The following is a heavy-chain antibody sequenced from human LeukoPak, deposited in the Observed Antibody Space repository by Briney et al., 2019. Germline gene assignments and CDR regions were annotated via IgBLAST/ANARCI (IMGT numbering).Heavy chain of an antibody. Sequence: GGSLRLSFAASGFTFRIYAMSWVRQAPGKGLEWVSTISGSDGSTNYADSVKGRFSISRDNSKNTLYLQMKSLRAEDTAVYYCAKELYGWYYDYWGQGTLVTVSS. CDR3: AKELYGWYYDY. D-gene: IGHD6-19*01. CDR1: GFTFRIYA. J-gene: IGHJ4*02. V-gene: IGHV3-23*01. CDR2: ISGSDGST.